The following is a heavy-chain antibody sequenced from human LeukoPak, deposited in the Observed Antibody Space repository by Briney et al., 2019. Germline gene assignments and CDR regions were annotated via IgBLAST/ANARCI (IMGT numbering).Heavy chain of an antibody. CDR1: GFTFSSYA. Sequence: GGSLRLSCAASGFTFSSYAMSWVRQAPGKGLEWVGNIKRDGSDKYYVDSVKGRFTISRDNAKNSLYLQMNSLRVEDTAVYYCARDLTYYYYGLDVWGQGTTVTVSS. CDR3: ARDLTYYYYGLDV. CDR2: IKRDGSDK. J-gene: IGHJ6*02. V-gene: IGHV3-7*01.